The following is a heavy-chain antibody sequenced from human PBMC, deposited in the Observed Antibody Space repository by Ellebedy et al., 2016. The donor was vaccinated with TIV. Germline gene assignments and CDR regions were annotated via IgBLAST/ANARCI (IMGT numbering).Heavy chain of an antibody. D-gene: IGHD3-22*01. V-gene: IGHV3-21*01. Sequence: GGSLRLXXVVSGFTFRTYSMNWVRQAPGKGLEWVSSISSDENYIYYRDSLKGRFTISRDTAKNSLYLQMNSLRAEDTAVYYCATYPLSYYFDGPFEYWGQGALVTVSS. CDR1: GFTFRTYS. CDR2: ISSDENYI. J-gene: IGHJ4*02. CDR3: ATYPLSYYFDGPFEY.